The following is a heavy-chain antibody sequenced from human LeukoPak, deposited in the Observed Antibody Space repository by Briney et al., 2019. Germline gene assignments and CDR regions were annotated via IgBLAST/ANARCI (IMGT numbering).Heavy chain of an antibody. J-gene: IGHJ4*02. Sequence: ASVKVSCKASRGTFSSYTISWVRQAPGQGLEWMGWINTYNGNTKYVEKNQGRVTMTTDTSTNTAYMELRSLTSDDTAVYYCARGVGLRIAVGSYWGQGALVTVSS. V-gene: IGHV1-18*01. CDR2: INTYNGNT. D-gene: IGHD6-19*01. CDR3: ARGVGLRIAVGSY. CDR1: RGTFSSYT.